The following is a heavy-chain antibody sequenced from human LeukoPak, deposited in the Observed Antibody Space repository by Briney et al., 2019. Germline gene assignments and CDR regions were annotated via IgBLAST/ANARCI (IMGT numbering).Heavy chain of an antibody. Sequence: SETLSLTCSVSGGSTSSSDYWWGCIRQPPGKGLEWIGSVYSSGTTHYNPSLKSRVTISIDTSKNQFSLKLTSLTAADTALYYCARQVGTGRWSFDYWGQGSLVTVSS. D-gene: IGHD4-23*01. CDR1: GGSTSSSDYW. J-gene: IGHJ4*02. CDR2: VYSSGTT. CDR3: ARQVGTGRWSFDY. V-gene: IGHV4-39*01.